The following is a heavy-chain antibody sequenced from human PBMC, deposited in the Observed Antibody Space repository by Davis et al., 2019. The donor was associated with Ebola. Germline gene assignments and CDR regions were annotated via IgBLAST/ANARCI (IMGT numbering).Heavy chain of an antibody. D-gene: IGHD4-17*01. Sequence: LRLSCAVSGGSISSGGYSWSWIRQPPGKGLEWIGYIYHSGSTYYNPSLKSRVTISVDRSKNQFSLKLSSVTAADTAVYYCAREGTVTPLDYWGQGTLVTVSS. CDR2: IYHSGST. J-gene: IGHJ4*02. CDR1: GGSISSGGYS. CDR3: AREGTVTPLDY. V-gene: IGHV4-30-2*01.